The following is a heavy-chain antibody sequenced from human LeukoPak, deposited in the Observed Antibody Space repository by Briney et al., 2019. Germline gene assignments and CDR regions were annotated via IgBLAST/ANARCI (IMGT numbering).Heavy chain of an antibody. D-gene: IGHD3-16*01. CDR3: AHLGGMVIQN. Sequence: GGSLRLSCAASGFTFSSYAMSWVRQAPGKGLEWVSYISSSGSTIYYPDSVKGRFTISRDNAKNSLYLQMNSLRAEDTAVYYCAHLGGMVIQNWGQGALVTVSS. CDR1: GFTFSSYA. J-gene: IGHJ1*01. V-gene: IGHV3-48*04. CDR2: ISSSGSTI.